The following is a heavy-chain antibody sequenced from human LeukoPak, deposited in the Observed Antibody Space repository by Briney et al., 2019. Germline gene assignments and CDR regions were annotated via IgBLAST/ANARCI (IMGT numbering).Heavy chain of an antibody. J-gene: IGHJ4*02. CDR3: ARGDSNFPFDY. CDR1: VVSFSGYY. Sequence: SETLSLTCAVYVVSFSGYYWSWIRQPPGKGLEWIGQINHSGSTNYNPSLKSRVTISVDTSKNQFSLKLNSVTAADTAVYYCARGDSNFPFDYWGQGTLVTVSS. D-gene: IGHD4-11*01. CDR2: INHSGST. V-gene: IGHV4-34*01.